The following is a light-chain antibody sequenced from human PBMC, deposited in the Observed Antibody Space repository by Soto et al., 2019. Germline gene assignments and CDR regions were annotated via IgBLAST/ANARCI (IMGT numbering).Light chain of an antibody. CDR1: SSDIGAYDY. V-gene: IGLV2-14*01. CDR2: EVN. CDR3: LSFTTTSTNV. J-gene: IGLJ1*01. Sequence: QSVLTQPASLSGSPGQSITISCTGTSSDIGAYDYVSWFQQHTGKAPKLMISEVNNRPSGVSNRFSGSKSGNTAYLNISGLQAEDEAEYFCLSFTTTSTNVFGTGTKVTVL.